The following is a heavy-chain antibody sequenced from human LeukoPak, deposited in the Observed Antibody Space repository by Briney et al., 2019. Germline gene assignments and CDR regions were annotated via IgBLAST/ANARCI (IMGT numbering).Heavy chain of an antibody. D-gene: IGHD1-26*01. CDR3: ARAGGTYYGIAFDI. Sequence: PGGSLRLSCAASGFTVSSNYMSWVRQAPGKGLEWVSVIYSGGSTYYADSVKGRFTISRDNSKNTLYLQMNSLRAEDTAVYYCARAGGTYYGIAFDIWGQGTMVTVSS. CDR2: IYSGGST. V-gene: IGHV3-53*01. J-gene: IGHJ3*02. CDR1: GFTVSSNY.